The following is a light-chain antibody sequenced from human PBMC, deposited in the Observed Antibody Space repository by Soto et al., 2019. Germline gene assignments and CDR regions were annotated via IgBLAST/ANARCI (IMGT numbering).Light chain of an antibody. CDR3: QQLNSYPLT. J-gene: IGKJ4*01. CDR2: AAS. CDR1: QGISSY. Sequence: DIQLTQSPSFLSASVGDRVTITCRASQGISSYLAWYQQKPGIAPKLLISAASSLQSGVTSRFSGSGSGTEFTLTIDSLQPEDFATYYCQQLNSYPLTVGGGTKVEIK. V-gene: IGKV1-9*01.